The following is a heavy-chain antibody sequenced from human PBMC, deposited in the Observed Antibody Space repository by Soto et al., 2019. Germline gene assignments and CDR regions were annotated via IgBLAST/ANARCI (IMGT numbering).Heavy chain of an antibody. CDR2: IYHSGST. Sequence: QLQLQESGSGLVKPSQTLSLTCAVSGGSISSDGYSWSWIRQPPGKGLEWIGYIYHSGSTYYNPSLKRRATISVDRSKNQFSLKLSSVTAADTAVYYCASSHAGAHITAAVHWGQGTLVTVSS. CDR1: GGSISSDGYS. CDR3: ASSHAGAHITAAVH. V-gene: IGHV4-30-2*01. D-gene: IGHD6-13*01. J-gene: IGHJ4*02.